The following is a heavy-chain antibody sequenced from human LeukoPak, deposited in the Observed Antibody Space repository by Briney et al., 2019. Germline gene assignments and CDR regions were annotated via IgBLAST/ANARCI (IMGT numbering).Heavy chain of an antibody. D-gene: IGHD3-10*01. CDR1: GFTFSSYG. CDR2: ISYDGTYK. Sequence: GRSLRLSCAASGFTFSSYGMHWVRQAPGKGLEGVAVISYDGTYKYYADSVKGRFTISRDNSKNTLYLQMNSLRAEVTAVYYCAKSGQNYYGSVWGQGTQVTVSS. CDR3: AKSGQNYYGSV. J-gene: IGHJ4*02. V-gene: IGHV3-30*18.